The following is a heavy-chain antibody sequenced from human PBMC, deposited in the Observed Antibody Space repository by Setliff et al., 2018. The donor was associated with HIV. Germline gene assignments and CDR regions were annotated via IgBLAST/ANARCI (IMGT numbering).Heavy chain of an antibody. CDR1: GFMFGVDW. CDR2: ISSSSSSI. J-gene: IGHJ4*02. Sequence: LSLTCAASGFMFGVDWMNWVRQAPGKGLEWLSYISSSSSSIYHADSVKGRFTISRDNTRSTLYLQMNRLRVEDTAVYYCVRGPQFRPHWGQGTLVTVSS. V-gene: IGHV3-48*04. CDR3: VRGPQFRPH.